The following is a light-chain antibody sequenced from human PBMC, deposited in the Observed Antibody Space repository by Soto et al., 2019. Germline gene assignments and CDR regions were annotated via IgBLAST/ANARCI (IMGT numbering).Light chain of an antibody. CDR1: QSVSSSY. V-gene: IGKV3-20*01. CDR2: GAS. J-gene: IGKJ1*01. CDR3: QQYGSSPST. Sequence: EIVLTQSPGTLSLSPGERATISCRASQSVSSSYLAWYQQKPGQAPRLLIYGASSRATGIPDRFSGSGSGTDFTLTISRLEPEDFVVYYCQQYGSSPSTFGQGTKV.